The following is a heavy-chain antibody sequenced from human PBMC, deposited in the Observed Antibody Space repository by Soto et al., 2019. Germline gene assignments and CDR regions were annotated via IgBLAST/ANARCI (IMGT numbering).Heavy chain of an antibody. D-gene: IGHD2-15*01. J-gene: IGHJ5*02. CDR3: ARVGGIVVVVAANGWLDP. CDR2: ISAYNGNT. CDR1: GYTFTSYG. V-gene: IGHV1-18*01. Sequence: ASVKVSCKASGYTFTSYGISWVRQAPGQGLEWMGWISAYNGNTNYAQKLQGRVTMTTDTSTSTAYMELRSLRSDDTAVYYCARVGGIVVVVAANGWLDPWGQGTLVTVSS.